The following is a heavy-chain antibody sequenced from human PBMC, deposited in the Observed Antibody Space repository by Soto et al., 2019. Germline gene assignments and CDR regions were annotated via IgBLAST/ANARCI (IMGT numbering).Heavy chain of an antibody. CDR3: AKVYPPSRVMTYGTRREDY. Sequence: PGGSLRLSCAASGFTFSSYAMSWVRQAPGKGLEWVSAISGSGGSTYYADSVKGRFTISRDNSKNTLYLQMNSLRAEDTAVYYCAKVYPPSRVMTYGTRREDYWGQGTLVTVSS. CDR1: GFTFSSYA. V-gene: IGHV3-23*01. CDR2: ISGSGGST. D-gene: IGHD3-22*01. J-gene: IGHJ4*02.